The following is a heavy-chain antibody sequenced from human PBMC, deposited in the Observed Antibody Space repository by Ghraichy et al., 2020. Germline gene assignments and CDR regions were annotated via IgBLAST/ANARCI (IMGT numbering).Heavy chain of an antibody. J-gene: IGHJ6*02. Sequence: ASVKVSCKASGYSFTSYGISWVRQAPGQGLEWMGWISAYNGNTNYAQKLQGRVTMTTDTSTSTAYMELRSLRSDDTAVYYCARGKPGGDVVVPAAIWYYYYGMDVWGQGTTVTVSS. D-gene: IGHD2-2*01. CDR3: ARGKPGGDVVVPAAIWYYYYGMDV. CDR2: ISAYNGNT. CDR1: GYSFTSYG. V-gene: IGHV1-18*04.